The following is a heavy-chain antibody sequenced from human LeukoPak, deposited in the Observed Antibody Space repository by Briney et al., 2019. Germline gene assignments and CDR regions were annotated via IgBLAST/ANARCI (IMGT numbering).Heavy chain of an antibody. CDR1: EFMFSKYA. Sequence: PGGSLRLSCAASEFMFSKYAMSWVRQAPGKGLEWVSAASASADSTYYADSVQGRFTISRDNSKNTLYLQMNSLRAEDTAVYYCAESVTAYYNVGCDYWGQGTLVTVSS. CDR3: AESVTAYYNVGCDY. J-gene: IGHJ4*02. CDR2: ASASADST. V-gene: IGHV3-23*01. D-gene: IGHD3-9*01.